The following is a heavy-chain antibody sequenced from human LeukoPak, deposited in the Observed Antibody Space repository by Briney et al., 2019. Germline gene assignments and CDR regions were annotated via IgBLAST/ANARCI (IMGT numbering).Heavy chain of an antibody. CDR2: INPNRGST. Sequence: GASVKVSCKASGYTFTSYYMYWVRQAPGQGLEWMGIINPNRGSTSYAQKFQGRVTMTRDMSTSTVYMELSSLRSEDTAVYYCAMGVGAPEDLAVAADFDYWGQGTLVTVSS. D-gene: IGHD6-19*01. CDR1: GYTFTSYY. J-gene: IGHJ4*02. CDR3: AMGVGAPEDLAVAADFDY. V-gene: IGHV1-46*01.